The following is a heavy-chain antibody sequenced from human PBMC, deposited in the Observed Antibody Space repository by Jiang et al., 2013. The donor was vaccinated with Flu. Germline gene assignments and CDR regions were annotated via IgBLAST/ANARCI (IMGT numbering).Heavy chain of an antibody. V-gene: IGHV1-58*01. CDR3: AAERWLQLQAHFDY. CDR1: GFTFTSSA. J-gene: IGHJ4*02. CDR2: IVVGSGNT. D-gene: IGHD5-24*01. Sequence: SGAEVKKPGTSVKVSCKASGFTFTSSAVQWVRQARGQRLEWIGWIVVGSGNTNYAQKFQERVTITRDMSTSTAYMELSSLRSEDTAVYYCAAERWLQLQAHFDYWGQGTLVTVSS.